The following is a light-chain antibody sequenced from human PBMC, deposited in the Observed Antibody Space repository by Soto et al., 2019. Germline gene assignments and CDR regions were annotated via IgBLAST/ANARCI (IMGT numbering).Light chain of an antibody. Sequence: DIQLTQSPSFLSASVGDRVTITCRASQGISSYLAWYQQKPGKAPKLLIYAASTLQSGVPSRFSGRGSGTEFTLTISSLQPQDFATYYCQQLNSYLCFVQGTMLEIK. J-gene: IGKJ2*01. V-gene: IGKV1-9*01. CDR2: AAS. CDR1: QGISSY. CDR3: QQLNSYLC.